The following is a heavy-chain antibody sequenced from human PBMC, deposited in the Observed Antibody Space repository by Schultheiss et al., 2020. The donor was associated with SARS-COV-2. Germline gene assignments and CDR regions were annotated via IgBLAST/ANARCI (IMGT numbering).Heavy chain of an antibody. Sequence: ASVKVSCKASGGTFSSYAISWVRQAPGQGLEWMGWINAFNGNTNYAQKLQGRVTMTTDTSTSTAYMELRSLRSDDTAVYYCARGRATVHETYYAMDVWGQGTTVTVSS. CDR2: INAFNGNT. CDR3: ARGRATVHETYYAMDV. CDR1: GGTFSSYA. V-gene: IGHV1-18*01. J-gene: IGHJ6*02. D-gene: IGHD4-11*01.